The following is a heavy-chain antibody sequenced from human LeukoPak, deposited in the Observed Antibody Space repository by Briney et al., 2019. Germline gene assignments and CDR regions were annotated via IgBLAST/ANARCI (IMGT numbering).Heavy chain of an antibody. V-gene: IGHV1-8*01. Sequence: ASVKVSCKASGYTFTSYDINWVRQATGQGLEWMGWMNPNSGNTGYAQKFQGRVTMTRNTSISTAYMELSSLRSEDTAVYYCARGVIAVAGYYYYYMDVWGKGTTVTVSS. J-gene: IGHJ6*03. CDR2: MNPNSGNT. CDR1: GYTFTSYD. CDR3: ARGVIAVAGYYYYYMDV. D-gene: IGHD6-19*01.